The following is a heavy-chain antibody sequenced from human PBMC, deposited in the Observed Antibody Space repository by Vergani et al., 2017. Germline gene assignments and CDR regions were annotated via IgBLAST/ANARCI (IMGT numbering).Heavy chain of an antibody. CDR1: GYSLTELT. V-gene: IGHV1-24*01. CDR3: TRGDMVRGVDFDY. Sequence: QVQLVQSGSEVRKPGASVKVSCQVSGYSLTELTIHWVRQAPGKGLEWMGGFDPEHGEVTFAHHIQGRVTMTEDRSTDTAYMELSSLRPEDTALYYCTRGDMVRGVDFDYWGQGTLVTVSS. J-gene: IGHJ4*02. D-gene: IGHD3-10*01. CDR2: FDPEHGEV.